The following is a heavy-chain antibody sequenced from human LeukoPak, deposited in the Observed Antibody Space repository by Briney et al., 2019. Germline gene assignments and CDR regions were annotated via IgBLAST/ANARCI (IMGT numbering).Heavy chain of an antibody. V-gene: IGHV3-30*02. Sequence: GGSLRLSCAASGFTFSDYGMHWVRQAPGKGLEWVAFLQFDGSNKNYGDSVKGRFTISRDNSEHTLYLQMNNLRSEDTAVYYCAKDRGSSVYVEHLDYWGQGTLVSVSS. D-gene: IGHD5/OR15-5a*01. CDR2: LQFDGSNK. CDR3: AKDRGSSVYVEHLDY. CDR1: GFTFSDYG. J-gene: IGHJ4*02.